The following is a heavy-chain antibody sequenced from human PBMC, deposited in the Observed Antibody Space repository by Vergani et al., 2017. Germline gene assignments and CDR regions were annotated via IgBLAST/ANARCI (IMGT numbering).Heavy chain of an antibody. J-gene: IGHJ4*02. CDR2: IQFDESNQ. Sequence: QVQLVESGGGVVQRGGSLRLSCATSGFTLSNYDMQWIRQGPGKGLEFVAFIQFDESNQYYADSVKGRFTLSRDFSKNTLYLQMNSLRTYDTATYYCAKHFRGWGIDYWGQGTQVIVSS. V-gene: IGHV3-30*02. D-gene: IGHD3-16*01. CDR1: GFTLSNYD. CDR3: AKHFRGWGIDY.